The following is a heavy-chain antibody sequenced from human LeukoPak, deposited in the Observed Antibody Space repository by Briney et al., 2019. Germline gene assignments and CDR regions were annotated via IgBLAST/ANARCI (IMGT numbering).Heavy chain of an antibody. CDR2: INHSGDST. V-gene: IGHV1-46*01. CDR1: GYTFTSYY. Sequence: ASVKVSCKASGYTFTSYYMHWVRQAPGQGLKWMGIINHSGDSTSYAQKFQGRVTMTRDTSTSTVYMELSSLRSEDTAVYYCARSLDYYGSGSYYPLYYFDYWGQGTLVTVSS. D-gene: IGHD3-10*01. CDR3: ARSLDYYGSGSYYPLYYFDY. J-gene: IGHJ4*02.